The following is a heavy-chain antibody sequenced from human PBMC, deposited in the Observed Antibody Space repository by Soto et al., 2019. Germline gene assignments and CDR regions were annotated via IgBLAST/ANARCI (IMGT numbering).Heavy chain of an antibody. Sequence: GGSLRLSCAASGFTFSSYAMHWVRQAPGKGLEWVAVISYDGSNKYYADSVKGRFTISRDNSKNTLYLQMNSLRAEDTAVYYCARDGVYSSSWYFPHYYYYGMDVWGQGTTVTVSS. D-gene: IGHD6-13*01. CDR2: ISYDGSNK. CDR3: ARDGVYSSSWYFPHYYYYGMDV. V-gene: IGHV3-30-3*01. CDR1: GFTFSSYA. J-gene: IGHJ6*02.